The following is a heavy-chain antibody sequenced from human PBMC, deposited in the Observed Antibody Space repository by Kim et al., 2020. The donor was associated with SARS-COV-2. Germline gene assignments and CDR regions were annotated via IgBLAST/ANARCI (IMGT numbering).Heavy chain of an antibody. Sequence: TWYENSVKGRFTISRDNSKNTLYLQMRGLRVEDTAVYFCAKDALQWQHDFWGQGTLVTVSS. CDR3: AKDALQWQHDF. CDR2: T. V-gene: IGHV3-23*01. D-gene: IGHD1-1*01. J-gene: IGHJ4*02.